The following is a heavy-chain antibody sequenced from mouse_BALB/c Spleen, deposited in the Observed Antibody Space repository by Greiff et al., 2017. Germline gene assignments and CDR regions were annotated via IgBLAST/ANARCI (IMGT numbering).Heavy chain of an antibody. Sequence: EVQRVESGPGLVKPSQSLSLTCSVTGYSITSGYYWNWIRQFPGNKLEWMGYISYDGSNNYNPSLKNRISITRDTSKNQFFLKLNSVTTEDTATYYCASLYGKYPWFAYWGQGTLVTVSA. CDR2: ISYDGSN. D-gene: IGHD2-1*01. V-gene: IGHV3-6*02. J-gene: IGHJ3*01. CDR1: GYSITSGYY. CDR3: ASLYGKYPWFAY.